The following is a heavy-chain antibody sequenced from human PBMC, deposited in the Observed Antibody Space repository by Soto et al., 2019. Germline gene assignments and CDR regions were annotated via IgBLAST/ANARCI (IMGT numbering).Heavy chain of an antibody. J-gene: IGHJ4*02. CDR2: IYYSGST. CDR3: ASSSSNWYYFDY. D-gene: IGHD6-13*01. V-gene: IGHV4-59*01. Sequence: SETLSLTCTVSGGSISSYYWSWIRQPPGKGLEWIGDIYYSGSTNYNPSLKSRVTISVDTSKNQFSLKLSSVTAADTAVYYCASSSSNWYYFDYWSQGTLVTVSS. CDR1: GGSISSYY.